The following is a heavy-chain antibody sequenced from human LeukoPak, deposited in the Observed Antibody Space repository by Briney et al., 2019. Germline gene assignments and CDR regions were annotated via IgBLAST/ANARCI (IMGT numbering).Heavy chain of an antibody. V-gene: IGHV3-23*01. J-gene: IGHJ4*02. CDR1: GFXFSSYA. D-gene: IGHD6-19*01. CDR3: AKDLEAVAGTSSFDY. CDR2: ISGSGGST. Sequence: GGSLRLSCAASGFXFSSYAMSWVRQAPGKGLEWVSAISGSGGSTYYADSVKGRFTISRDNSKNTLYLQMNSLRAEDTAVYYCAKDLEAVAGTSSFDYWGQGTLVTVSS.